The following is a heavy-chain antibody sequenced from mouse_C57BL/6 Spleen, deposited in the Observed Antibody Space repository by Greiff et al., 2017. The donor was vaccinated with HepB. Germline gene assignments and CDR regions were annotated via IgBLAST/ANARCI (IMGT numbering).Heavy chain of an antibody. Sequence: EVQLQQSGPELVKPGASVKISCKASGYTFTDYYMNWVKQSHGKSLEWIGDINPNNGGTSYNQKFKGKATLTVDKSSSTAYMELRSLTSEDSAVYYCERRSLHDYFDYWGQGTTLTVSS. CDR1: GYTFTDYY. CDR2: INPNNGGT. J-gene: IGHJ2*01. CDR3: ERRSLHDYFDY. V-gene: IGHV1-26*01.